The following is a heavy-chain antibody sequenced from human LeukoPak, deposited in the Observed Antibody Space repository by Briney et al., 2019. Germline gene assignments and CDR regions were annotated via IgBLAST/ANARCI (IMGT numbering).Heavy chain of an antibody. CDR1: GGSISSYY. CDR3: ARDYYYGSGNYYYMDV. D-gene: IGHD3-10*01. CDR2: IYTSGST. J-gene: IGHJ6*03. V-gene: IGHV4-4*07. Sequence: SETLSLTCTVSGGSISSYYWSWIRQPAGKGLEWIGRIYTSGSTNYNPSLKSRVTISVDTSKNQFSLKLSSVTAADTAVYYCARDYYYGSGNYYYMDVWGKGTTVTISS.